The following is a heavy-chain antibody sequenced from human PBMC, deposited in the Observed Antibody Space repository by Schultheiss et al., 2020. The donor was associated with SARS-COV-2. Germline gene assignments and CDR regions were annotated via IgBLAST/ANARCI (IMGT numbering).Heavy chain of an antibody. CDR3: AKVLVVTFYYYYGMDV. V-gene: IGHV3-23*01. CDR1: GFTFSSYA. D-gene: IGHD2-15*01. CDR2: ISGSGGST. Sequence: GGSLRLSCAASGFTFSSYAMSWVRQAPGKGLEWVSAISGSGGSTYYADSVKGRFTISRDNSKNTLYLQMNSLRAEDTAVYYCAKVLVVTFYYYYGMDVWGQGTTVTVSS. J-gene: IGHJ6*02.